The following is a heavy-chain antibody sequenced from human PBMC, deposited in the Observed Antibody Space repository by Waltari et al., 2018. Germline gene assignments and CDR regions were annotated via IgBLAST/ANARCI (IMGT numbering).Heavy chain of an antibody. D-gene: IGHD3-3*01. J-gene: IGHJ6*03. CDR2: INHSGRT. CDR3: ARAVTIFGSGVDYYYYMDV. Sequence: QVQLQQWGAGLLKPSETLSLTCAVYGGSFSGYYWSWIRQPPGKGLEWIGEINHSGRTNYNPSLKSRVTISVDTSKNQFSLKLSSVTAADTAVYYCARAVTIFGSGVDYYYYMDVWGKGTTVTVSS. CDR1: GGSFSGYY. V-gene: IGHV4-34*01.